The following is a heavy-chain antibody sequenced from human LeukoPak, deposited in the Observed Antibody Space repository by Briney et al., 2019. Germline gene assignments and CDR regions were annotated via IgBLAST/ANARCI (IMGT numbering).Heavy chain of an antibody. Sequence: GGSLRLSCAASGFTFSSYAMSWVRQAPGKGLEWVSAISGSGGSTYYADSVKGRFTISRENSKNTLYLQMNSLRAEDTAVYYCAKGVPAANAGNWFDPWGQGTLVTVSS. D-gene: IGHD2-2*01. CDR3: AKGVPAANAGNWFDP. V-gene: IGHV3-23*01. CDR2: ISGSGGST. J-gene: IGHJ5*02. CDR1: GFTFSSYA.